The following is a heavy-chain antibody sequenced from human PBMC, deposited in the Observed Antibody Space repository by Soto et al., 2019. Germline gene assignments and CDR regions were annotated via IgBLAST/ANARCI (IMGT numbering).Heavy chain of an antibody. J-gene: IGHJ4*01. V-gene: IGHV3-23*01. CDR2: IGTDGNT. CDR1: GFPFNSYA. CDR3: VRKYPGTRPFDY. Sequence: HPRGPLRRSRSASGFPFNSYAMNWVRQAPGKGLAWVSAIGTDGNTYYANSVKGRFTISRDNSRTTLYLQMNSLRVEDTALYYCVRKYPGTRPFDYWGQGSLVTV. D-gene: IGHD2-2*01.